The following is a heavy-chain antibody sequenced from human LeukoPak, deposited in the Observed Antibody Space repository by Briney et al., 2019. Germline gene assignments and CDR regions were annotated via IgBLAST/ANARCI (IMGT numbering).Heavy chain of an antibody. Sequence: PSETLSLTCTVSGGSISSSSYYWGWIRQPPGKVLEWIGSIYYSGSTYYNPSLKSRVTISVDTSKNQLSLKLSSVTAADTAVYYCARPDGDYGYYFDYWGQGTLVTVSS. D-gene: IGHD4-17*01. CDR1: GGSISSSSYY. CDR2: IYYSGST. CDR3: ARPDGDYGYYFDY. J-gene: IGHJ4*02. V-gene: IGHV4-39*01.